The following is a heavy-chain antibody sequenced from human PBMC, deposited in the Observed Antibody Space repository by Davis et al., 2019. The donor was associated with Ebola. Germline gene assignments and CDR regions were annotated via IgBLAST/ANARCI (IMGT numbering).Heavy chain of an antibody. J-gene: IGHJ3*02. CDR1: GFIFRSYV. CDR2: LGTSADT. V-gene: IGHV3-23*01. D-gene: IGHD2-21*02. Sequence: GGSLRLSCAASGFIFRSYVMSWVRQAPGKGLEWVSTLGTSADTYYADSVKCRFTISRDNSRNTLYLQMNGLRVEDTAIYYCAKDTANIWFDIWGQGTMVTVSS. CDR3: AKDTANIWFDI.